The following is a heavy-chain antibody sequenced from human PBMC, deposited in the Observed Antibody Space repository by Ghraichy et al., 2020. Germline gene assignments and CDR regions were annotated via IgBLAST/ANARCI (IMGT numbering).Heavy chain of an antibody. V-gene: IGHV4-59*01. CDR3: ASVAGFGEPIGL. D-gene: IGHD3-10*01. Sequence: SETLSLTCTVSGGSISSYCWSWIRQPPGKGLEWIGNTYYSGSTNYNPSLKSRVTISVDTSKNQFSLQLSSVTSADTAVYYCASVAGFGEPIGLWGQGTLVTVSS. CDR2: TYYSGST. CDR1: GGSISSYC. J-gene: IGHJ4*02.